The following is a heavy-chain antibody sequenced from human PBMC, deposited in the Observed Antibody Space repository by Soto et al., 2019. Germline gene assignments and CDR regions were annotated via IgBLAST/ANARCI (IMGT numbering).Heavy chain of an antibody. CDR3: ARNPIFGASAFDI. V-gene: IGHV4-4*02. CDR2: IYHSGST. J-gene: IGHJ3*02. D-gene: IGHD3-3*01. CDR1: SGSISSSNW. Sequence: QVQLQESGPGLVKPSGTLSLTCAVSSGSISSSNWWSWGRQPPGKVLEWIGDIYHSGSTNYTPPLKSRVTISVDKSKNQFSLKLSSVTAADTAVYYCARNPIFGASAFDIWGQGTMVTVSS.